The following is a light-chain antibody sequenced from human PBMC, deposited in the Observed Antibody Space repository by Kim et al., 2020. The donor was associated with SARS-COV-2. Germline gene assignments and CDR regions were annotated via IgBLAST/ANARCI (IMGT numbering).Light chain of an antibody. CDR1: QSISSN. V-gene: IGKV3-15*01. J-gene: IGKJ4*01. CDR2: GAS. Sequence: EIVMTQSPATLSVSPWERATLSCRASQSISSNLAWYQQKPGQAPRLLIYGASTRATGLPARFSGSGSGTEFTLTISSLQSEDFAIYFCQQYNNWPPLTFGGGTKVDIK. CDR3: QQYNNWPPLT.